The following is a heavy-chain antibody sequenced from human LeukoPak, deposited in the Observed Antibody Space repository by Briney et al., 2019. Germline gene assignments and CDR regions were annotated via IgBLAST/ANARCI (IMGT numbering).Heavy chain of an antibody. CDR2: ISDTGTT. J-gene: IGHJ4*02. D-gene: IGHD3-22*01. CDR3: ANNYYDGSGYFL. CDR1: GGSLPSSIYF. Sequence: KPSETLSLPCGLSGGSLPSSIYFWFWIRQPPGKGLEWLGSISDTGTTFHNPSLKSRVTISVDTSKNQFSLSLSSVTAADTAVYYCANNYYDGSGYFLWGQGTLVTVSS. V-gene: IGHV4-39*01.